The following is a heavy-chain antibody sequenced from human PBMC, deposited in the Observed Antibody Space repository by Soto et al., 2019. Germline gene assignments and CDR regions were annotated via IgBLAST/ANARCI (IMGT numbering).Heavy chain of an antibody. CDR2: ISPNSGGT. D-gene: IGHD6-13*01. CDR3: ARAGISAPRSGEFAMDV. Sequence: QVQLVQSGAEVKWPGASVKVSCKSSEYTFTGQYIHWVRQAPGQGLEWMGWISPNSGGTKFAQKFQGRVTMTRDTSITTAYMELSSLRSDDTAVYFCARAGISAPRSGEFAMDVWGQGTPVTVSS. V-gene: IGHV1-2*02. CDR1: EYTFTGQY. J-gene: IGHJ6*02.